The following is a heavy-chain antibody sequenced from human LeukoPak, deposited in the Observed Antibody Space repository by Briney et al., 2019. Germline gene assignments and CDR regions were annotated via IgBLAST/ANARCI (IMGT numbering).Heavy chain of an antibody. J-gene: IGHJ4*02. CDR3: ARGHPGLPSARRLFDINLRAFDY. V-gene: IGHV4-34*01. D-gene: IGHD2-15*01. Sequence: SETLSLTCAVYGGSFSGYYWSWIRQPPVKGLEWIGEINHSGSTNYNPSLKSRVTISVDTSKNQFSLKLSSVTAADTAVYYCARGHPGLPSARRLFDINLRAFDYWGQGTLVTVSS. CDR1: GGSFSGYY. CDR2: INHSGST.